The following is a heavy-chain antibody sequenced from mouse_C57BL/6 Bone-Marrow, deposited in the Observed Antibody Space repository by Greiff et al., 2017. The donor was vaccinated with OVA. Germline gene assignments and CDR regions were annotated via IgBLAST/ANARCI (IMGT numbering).Heavy chain of an antibody. CDR2: INPNNGGT. Sequence: EVKLQESGPELVKPGASVKMSCKASGYTFTDYNMHWVKQSHGKSLEWIGYINPNNGGTSYNQKFKGKATLTVNKSSSTAYMELRSLTSEDSAVYYCARGYYGSRRMDYWGQGTSVTVSS. V-gene: IGHV1-22*01. CDR3: ARGYYGSRRMDY. D-gene: IGHD1-1*01. CDR1: GYTFTDYN. J-gene: IGHJ4*01.